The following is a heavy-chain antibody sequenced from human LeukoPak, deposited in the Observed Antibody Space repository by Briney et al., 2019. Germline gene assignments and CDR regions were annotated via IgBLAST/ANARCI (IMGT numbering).Heavy chain of an antibody. D-gene: IGHD6-6*01. CDR3: AKKGRVSRSSSAGSYYYYYYMDV. V-gene: IGHV3-33*06. CDR2: IWYDGSNK. Sequence: GGSLRLSCAASGFTFSSYGMHWVRQAPGKGLEWVAVIWYDGSNKYYADSVKGRFTISRDNSKNTLYLQMNSLRAEDTAVYYCAKKGRVSRSSSAGSYYYYYYMDVWGKGTTVTVSS. J-gene: IGHJ6*03. CDR1: GFTFSSYG.